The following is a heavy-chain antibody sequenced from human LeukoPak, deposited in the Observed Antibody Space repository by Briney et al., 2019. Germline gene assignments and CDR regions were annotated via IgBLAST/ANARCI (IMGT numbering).Heavy chain of an antibody. J-gene: IGHJ3*02. Sequence: GGSLRLSCAASGFTFSSYSMNWVRQAPGKGLEWVAVIWYDGSKKYYADSVKGRFTISRDNSKNTLYLQMNSLRAEDTAVYYCARVSVPLYDAFDIWGQGTMVTVSS. CDR1: GFTFSSYS. D-gene: IGHD1-14*01. CDR2: IWYDGSKK. CDR3: ARVSVPLYDAFDI. V-gene: IGHV3-33*08.